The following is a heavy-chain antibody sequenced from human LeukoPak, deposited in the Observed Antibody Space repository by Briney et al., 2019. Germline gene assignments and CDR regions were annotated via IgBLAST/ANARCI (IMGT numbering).Heavy chain of an antibody. CDR2: IRGDGSVK. J-gene: IGHJ4*02. CDR3: ARDPNVGPTAHFDY. Sequence: GGFLRLSCAASGIAISSYWMSWVRQAPGKGLEWVANIRGDGSVKYYVDSVKGRFTISRDNAKNSLYLQVNSLRAEDTAVYFCARDPNVGPTAHFDYWGQGTLVTVSS. D-gene: IGHD1-26*01. CDR1: GIAISSYW. V-gene: IGHV3-7*01.